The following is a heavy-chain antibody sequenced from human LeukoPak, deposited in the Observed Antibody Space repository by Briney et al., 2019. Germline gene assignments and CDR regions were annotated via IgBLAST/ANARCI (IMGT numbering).Heavy chain of an antibody. D-gene: IGHD6-13*01. CDR2: ISAYNGNT. CDR3: ASLYSSSWYYFDY. V-gene: IGHV1-18*01. Sequence: ASVKVSCKASGYTFTSYGISWVRQAPGQGLEWMGWISAYNGNTNYAQKLQGRVTITADKSTSTAYMELSSLRSEDTAVHYCASLYSSSWYYFDYWGQGTLVTVSS. CDR1: GYTFTSYG. J-gene: IGHJ4*02.